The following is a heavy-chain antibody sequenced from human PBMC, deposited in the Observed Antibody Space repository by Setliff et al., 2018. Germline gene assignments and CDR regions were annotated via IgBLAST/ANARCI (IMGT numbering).Heavy chain of an antibody. V-gene: IGHV5-51*01. D-gene: IGHD3-3*01. CDR1: GYSFTSYW. CDR2: IYPGDSDT. J-gene: IGHJ5*02. Sequence: GESLKISCKGSGYSFTSYWIGWVRQMPGNGLEWMGIIYPGDSDTRYSPSFQGQVTISADKSISTAYLQWSSLKASDTAMYYCARSRSNFWSGYFNWFDPWGQGTLVTVSS. CDR3: ARSRSNFWSGYFNWFDP.